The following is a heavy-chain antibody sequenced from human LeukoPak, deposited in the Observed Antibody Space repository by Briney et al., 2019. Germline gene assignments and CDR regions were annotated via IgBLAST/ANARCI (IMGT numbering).Heavy chain of an antibody. V-gene: IGHV1-69*04. J-gene: IGHJ4*02. CDR2: IIPILGIA. Sequence: SVKVSCKASGGTFSSYAISWVRQAPGQGLEWMGRIIPILGIANYAQKFQGRVTITADKSTSTAYMELSSLRSEDTAVYYCASAPRPDAGLGYWGQGALVTVSS. D-gene: IGHD3-16*01. CDR1: GGTFSSYA. CDR3: ASAPRPDAGLGY.